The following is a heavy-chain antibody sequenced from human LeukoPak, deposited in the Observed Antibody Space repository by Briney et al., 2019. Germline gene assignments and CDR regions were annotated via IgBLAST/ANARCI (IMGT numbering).Heavy chain of an antibody. CDR1: GFTFSSYA. D-gene: IGHD3-16*01. CDR2: ISGSGGST. Sequence: QTGRSLRLSCAASGFTFSSYAMSWVRQAPGKGLEWVSAISGSGGSTYYADSVKGRFTISRDNSKNTLYLQMNSLRAEDTAVYYCAKSHGDYVWGSYPSAFDIWGRGTMVTVSS. J-gene: IGHJ3*02. CDR3: AKSHGDYVWGSYPSAFDI. V-gene: IGHV3-23*01.